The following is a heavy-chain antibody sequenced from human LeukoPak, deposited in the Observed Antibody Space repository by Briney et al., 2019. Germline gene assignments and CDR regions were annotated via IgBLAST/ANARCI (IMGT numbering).Heavy chain of an antibody. V-gene: IGHV3-23*01. Sequence: GGSLRLSCAASGFTFSSYGMSWVRQAPGEGLEWVSAISDSGGSTYYTDSVKGRFTISRDNSKNTLYLQMNSLRAEDTAVYYCASILLGYVYDYWGQGTLVTVSS. CDR2: ISDSGGST. CDR3: ASILLGYVYDY. D-gene: IGHD3-10*01. CDR1: GFTFSSYG. J-gene: IGHJ4*02.